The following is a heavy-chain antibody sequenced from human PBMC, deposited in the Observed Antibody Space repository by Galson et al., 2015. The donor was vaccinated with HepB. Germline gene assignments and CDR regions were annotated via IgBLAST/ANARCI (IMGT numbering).Heavy chain of an antibody. CDR1: GGSISSYY. CDR3: AGGEAGYYFPQGWFDP. J-gene: IGHJ5*02. CDR2: IYYSGST. V-gene: IGHV4-59*01. Sequence: ETLSLTCTVSGGSISSYYWSWIRQPPGKGLEWIGYIYYSGSTNYNPSLKSRVTISVDTSKNQFSLKLSSVTAADTAVYYCAGGEAGYYFPQGWFDPWGQGTLVTVSS. D-gene: IGHD3-9*01.